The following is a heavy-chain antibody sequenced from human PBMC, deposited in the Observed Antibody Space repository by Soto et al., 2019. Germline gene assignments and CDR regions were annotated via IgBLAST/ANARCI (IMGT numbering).Heavy chain of an antibody. CDR3: ARDSRSTTMVRGVIFSAFDI. D-gene: IGHD3-10*01. V-gene: IGHV1-2*02. CDR1: GYTFTGYY. J-gene: IGHJ3*02. CDR2: INPNSGGT. Sequence: ASVKVSCKASGYTFTGYYMHWVRQAPGQGLEWMGWINPNSGGTNYAQKFQGRVTMTRDTSISTAYMELSRLRSDDTAVYYCARDSRSTTMVRGVIFSAFDIWGQGTMVTVSS.